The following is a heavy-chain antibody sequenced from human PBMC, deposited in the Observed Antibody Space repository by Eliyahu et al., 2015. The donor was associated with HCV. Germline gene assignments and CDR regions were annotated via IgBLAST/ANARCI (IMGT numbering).Heavy chain of an antibody. CDR3: ASRWNFFQDL. CDR1: GVSVRSEGYY. Sequence: QLQLHESGPGRVQTSQTLSLTCSVSGVSVRSEGYYWAWIRQHPGKGLXWMGSVYSSGSTYYTPSLEGRLSISLDTSKNEFSLTVNSVTAADTAVYYCASRWNFFQDLWGQGTLVTVAS. CDR2: VYSSGST. D-gene: IGHD5-24*01. V-gene: IGHV4-31*03. J-gene: IGHJ4*02.